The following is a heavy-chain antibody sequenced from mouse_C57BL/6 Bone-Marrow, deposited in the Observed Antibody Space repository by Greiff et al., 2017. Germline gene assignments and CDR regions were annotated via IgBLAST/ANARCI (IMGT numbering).Heavy chain of an antibody. D-gene: IGHD2-4*01. J-gene: IGHJ3*01. V-gene: IGHV3-6*01. CDR1: AYSTPGGFY. Sequence: HLRESEPGLVKPSQSLSPTGPFPAYSTPGGFYWNWIGQFPGNNLEWMGSIGYDGSNNYNPSLKNRISITRDTSKNQFFLKLNSVTTEDTATYYCARKGGLRQAYWGQGTLVTVSA. CDR3: ARKGGLRQAY. CDR2: IGYDGSN.